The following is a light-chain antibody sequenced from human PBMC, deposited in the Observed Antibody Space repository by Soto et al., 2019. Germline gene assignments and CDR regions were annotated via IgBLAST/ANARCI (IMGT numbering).Light chain of an antibody. V-gene: IGKV1-5*03. CDR2: KAS. Sequence: IQMTQSPSTLSGSVGDRFTISCRASQTISSWLAWYQQKPGKAPKLLIYKASTLKSGVPSRFSGSGSGTEFTLTISSLQPDDFATYYCQQYNSYSGAFGQGTKVDI. CDR1: QTISSW. CDR3: QQYNSYSGA. J-gene: IGKJ1*01.